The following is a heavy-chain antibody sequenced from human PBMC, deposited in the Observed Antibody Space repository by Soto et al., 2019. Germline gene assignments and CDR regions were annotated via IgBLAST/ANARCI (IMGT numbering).Heavy chain of an antibody. V-gene: IGHV1-18*01. D-gene: IGHD6-6*01. CDR2: ISAYNGNT. Sequence: QVQLVQSGAEVKKPGASVKVSCKASGYTFTSYGISWVRQAPGQGLEWMGWISAYNGNTNYAQKLQGRVTKTTDTSTSTAYMELRSLRSDDTAVYYCARQVYSSSRSHYYGMDVWGQGTTVTVSS. CDR1: GYTFTSYG. J-gene: IGHJ6*02. CDR3: ARQVYSSSRSHYYGMDV.